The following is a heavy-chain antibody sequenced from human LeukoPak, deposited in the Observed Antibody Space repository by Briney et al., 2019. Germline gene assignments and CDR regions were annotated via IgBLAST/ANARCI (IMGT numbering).Heavy chain of an antibody. CDR2: IYYSGST. CDR3: ARDRGSSWYRSQWWFDP. V-gene: IGHV4-39*07. Sequence: SETLSLTCTVSGGSISSSSYYWGWIRQPPGKGLEWIGSIYYSGSTNYNPSLKSRVTISVDTSKNQFSLKLSSVTAADTAVYYCARDRGSSWYRSQWWFDPWGQGTLVTVSS. D-gene: IGHD6-13*01. J-gene: IGHJ5*02. CDR1: GGSISSSSYY.